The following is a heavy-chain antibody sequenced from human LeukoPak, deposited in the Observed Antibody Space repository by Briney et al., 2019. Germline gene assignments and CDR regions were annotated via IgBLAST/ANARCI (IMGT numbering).Heavy chain of an antibody. CDR3: ARGGSRGLAL. V-gene: IGHV4-34*01. Sequence: SETLSLTCGVYGGSFSGYYWTWIRQPPGKGLEWIGEINHSGSTKYSPSLKIRVTILVDTSKNQFSLNLSSVTAADTAVYFCARGGSRGLALWGQGALVTVSA. CDR1: GGSFSGYY. CDR2: INHSGST. D-gene: IGHD1-26*01. J-gene: IGHJ4*02.